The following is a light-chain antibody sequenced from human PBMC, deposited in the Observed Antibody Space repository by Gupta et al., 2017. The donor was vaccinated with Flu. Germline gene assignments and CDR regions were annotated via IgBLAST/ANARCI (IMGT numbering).Light chain of an antibody. CDR2: SNN. CDR1: SSNIGSNT. V-gene: IGLV1-44*01. CDR3: AAWDDSLNGRWV. Sequence: QSVLTQPPSASGTPGQRVTLSCSGSSSNIGSNTVNWYQQLPGTAPKLLIYSNNQRPSGVPDRFSGSKSGTSASLAISGLQSEDEADYYCAAWDDSLNGRWVFGGGTKLTVL. J-gene: IGLJ3*02.